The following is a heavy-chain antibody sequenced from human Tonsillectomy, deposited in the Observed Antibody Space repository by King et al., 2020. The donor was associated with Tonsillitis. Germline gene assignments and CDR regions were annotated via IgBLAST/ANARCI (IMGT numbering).Heavy chain of an antibody. CDR2: IKQDGSEK. Sequence: DVQLVESGGGLVQPGGSLRLSCAASGFTFSSYWMSWVRQAPGKGLEWVANIKQDGSEKYYVDSVKGRFTISRDNAKNSLYLQMNNLRAEDTAVYYCARDVVVPAHDDFDIWAKGQWSPSLQ. D-gene: IGHD2-2*01. CDR1: GFTFSSYW. J-gene: IGHJ3*02. CDR3: ARDVVVPAHDDFDI. V-gene: IGHV3-7*03.